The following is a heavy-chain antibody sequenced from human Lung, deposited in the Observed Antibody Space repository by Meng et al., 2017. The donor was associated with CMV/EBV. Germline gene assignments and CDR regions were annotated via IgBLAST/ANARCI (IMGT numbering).Heavy chain of an antibody. V-gene: IGHV3-33*06. J-gene: IGHJ6*02. Sequence: GESXKISCAASGFTFSSYGMHWVRQAPGKGLEWVAVIWNDGSIKYYADSVKGRFTISRDNSKNTLYLQMYSLRADDTAVYHCAKAQFGRYFDGRDGMDVWXQGTXVTVSS. CDR1: GFTFSSYG. CDR2: IWNDGSIK. CDR3: AKAQFGRYFDGRDGMDV. D-gene: IGHD3-9*01.